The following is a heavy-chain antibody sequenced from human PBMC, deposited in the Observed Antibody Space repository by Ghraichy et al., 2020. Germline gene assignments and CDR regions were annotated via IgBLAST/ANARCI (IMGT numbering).Heavy chain of an antibody. CDR2: IYYSGST. Sequence: SETLSLTCTVSGGSISSYYWSWIRQPPGKGLEWIGYIYYSGSTNYNPSLKSRVTISVDTSKNQFSLKLSSVTAADTAVYYCARGGRGVVVPQIRFDPWGQGTLVTVSS. V-gene: IGHV4-59*01. D-gene: IGHD2-2*01. CDR1: GGSISSYY. J-gene: IGHJ5*02. CDR3: ARGGRGVVVPQIRFDP.